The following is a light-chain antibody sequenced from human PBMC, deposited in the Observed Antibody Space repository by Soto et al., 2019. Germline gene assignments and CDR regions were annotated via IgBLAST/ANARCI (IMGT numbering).Light chain of an antibody. V-gene: IGKV1-12*01. CDR2: TAS. CDR3: QQAKSFRLT. Sequence: DIQMTQSPSSVSASVGDRVTISCRASQDISNWLAWYQQKPGKAPKILIHTASSLQSGVPSRFSGSGSGPEFTLTISCLQAEDFATYYCQQAKSFRLTFGGGTKVEIK. CDR1: QDISNW. J-gene: IGKJ4*01.